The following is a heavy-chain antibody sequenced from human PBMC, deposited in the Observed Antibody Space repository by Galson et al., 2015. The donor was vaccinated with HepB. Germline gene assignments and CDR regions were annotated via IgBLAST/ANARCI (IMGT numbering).Heavy chain of an antibody. V-gene: IGHV3-30*02. CDR1: GFTFSSYG. J-gene: IGHJ4*02. Sequence: SLRLSCAASGFTFSSYGMHWVRQAPGKGLEWVAFIRYDGSNKYYADSVKGRFTISRDNSKNTLYLQMNSLRAEDTAVYYCARDRGYSYGAFDYWGQGTLVTVSS. D-gene: IGHD5-18*01. CDR3: ARDRGYSYGAFDY. CDR2: IRYDGSNK.